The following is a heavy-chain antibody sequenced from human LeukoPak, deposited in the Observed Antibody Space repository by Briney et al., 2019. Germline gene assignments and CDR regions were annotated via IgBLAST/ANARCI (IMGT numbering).Heavy chain of an antibody. V-gene: IGHV4-34*01. D-gene: IGHD2-2*01. CDR1: GGSFSGYY. J-gene: IGHJ4*02. CDR3: ARGRGTTDY. Sequence: SETLSLTCAVYGGSFSGYYWSWIRQPPGKGLEWIGEINHSGSTNYNPSLKSRVTISVDTSKNQFSLKLGSVTAADTAVYYCARGRGTTDYWGQGTLVTVSS. CDR2: INHSGST.